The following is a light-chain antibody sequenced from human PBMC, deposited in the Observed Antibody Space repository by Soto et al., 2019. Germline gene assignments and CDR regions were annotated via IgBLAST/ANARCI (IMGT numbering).Light chain of an antibody. V-gene: IGLV2-14*01. CDR3: QSYDSGYV. CDR1: SSDIGAYNY. CDR2: GNS. Sequence: QSALTQPASVSGSPGQSITISCTGSSSDIGAYNYVSWFQQYPGKAPKLLIYGNSNRPSGVPDRFSGSKSGTSASLAITGLQAEDEADYYCQSYDSGYVFGTGTKLTVL. J-gene: IGLJ1*01.